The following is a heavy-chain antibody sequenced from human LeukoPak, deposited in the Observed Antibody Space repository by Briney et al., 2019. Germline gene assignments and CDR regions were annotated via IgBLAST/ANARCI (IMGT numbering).Heavy chain of an antibody. Sequence: GGSLRLSCAASGFTFSSYSMNWVRQAPGKGLEWVSSISSSSSYIYYADSVKGRFTISRDNAKNSLYLQMNSLRAEDTAVYYCAKDRQPVAVADYWGQGTLVTVSS. CDR2: ISSSSSYI. V-gene: IGHV3-21*01. D-gene: IGHD6-19*01. J-gene: IGHJ4*02. CDR1: GFTFSSYS. CDR3: AKDRQPVAVADY.